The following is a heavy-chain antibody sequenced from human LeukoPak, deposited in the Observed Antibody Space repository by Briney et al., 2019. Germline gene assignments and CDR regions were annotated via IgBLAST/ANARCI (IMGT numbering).Heavy chain of an antibody. Sequence: PSETLSLTCTVSGGSVSSGDYYWSWIRQPPGKGLEWIGYIFHTGSTNYNPSLESRVTISLDTSNNQFSLKVRSVTAADTALYFGARSPSGSYLNFDYWGQGALVTVSS. J-gene: IGHJ4*02. CDR2: IFHTGST. CDR3: ARSPSGSYLNFDY. V-gene: IGHV4-61*08. D-gene: IGHD1-26*01. CDR1: GGSVSSGDYY.